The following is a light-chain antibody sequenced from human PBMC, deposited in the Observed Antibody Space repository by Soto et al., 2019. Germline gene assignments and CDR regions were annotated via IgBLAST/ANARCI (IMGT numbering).Light chain of an antibody. Sequence: EIVFTHSPGTLSLSPGERATLSCRASQSVSSSYLAWYQQKPGQAPRFLIYGASSRATGIPARFSGSGSGTEFTLTISSLQSEDFAVYYCQQYNNWPRTFGQGTKVDIK. CDR1: QSVSSSY. CDR3: QQYNNWPRT. V-gene: IGKV3-15*01. CDR2: GAS. J-gene: IGKJ1*01.